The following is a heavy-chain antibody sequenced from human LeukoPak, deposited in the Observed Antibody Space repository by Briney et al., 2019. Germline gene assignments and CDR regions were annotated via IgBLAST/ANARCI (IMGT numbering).Heavy chain of an antibody. J-gene: IGHJ4*02. CDR3: ARTRIRTYYYDSSGYSAFDY. CDR2: ISYDGSNK. Sequence: GGSLRLSCAASGFTFSSYAMHWVRQAPGKGLEWVAVISYDGSNKYYVDSVKGRFTISRDNSKNTLYLQMNSLRAEDTAVYYCARTRIRTYYYDSSGYSAFDYWGQGTLVTVSS. D-gene: IGHD3-22*01. CDR1: GFTFSSYA. V-gene: IGHV3-30-3*01.